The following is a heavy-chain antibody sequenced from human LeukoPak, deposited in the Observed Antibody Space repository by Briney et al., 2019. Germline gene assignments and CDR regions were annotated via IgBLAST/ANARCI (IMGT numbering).Heavy chain of an antibody. CDR1: GFTFSSYA. CDR2: ISAAAST. CDR3: AKGTEYSSSWYKEALDY. J-gene: IGHJ4*02. D-gene: IGHD6-13*01. V-gene: IGHV3-23*01. Sequence: QSGGSLRLSCAASGFTFSSYAMSWVRQAPGKGLEWVSVISAAASTSYADSVKGRFTISRDNSQNTLYLQMNSLRAEDAAVYYCAKGTEYSSSWYKEALDYWGQGALVTVSS.